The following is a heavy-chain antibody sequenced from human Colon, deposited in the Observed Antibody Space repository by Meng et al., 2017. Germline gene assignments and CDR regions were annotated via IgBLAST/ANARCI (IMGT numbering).Heavy chain of an antibody. Sequence: GGSLRLSCKGSGSSFTSYWIGWVRQMPGKGLEWMGIIYPGDSDTRYSPSFQGQVTISADKSISTAYLQWSSLKASDTAMYYCARHPNVDTAMVRSGNYYYYGMDVWGQGTTVTVSS. J-gene: IGHJ6*02. CDR2: IYPGDSDT. V-gene: IGHV5-51*01. CDR3: ARHPNVDTAMVRSGNYYYYGMDV. CDR1: GSSFTSYW. D-gene: IGHD5-18*01.